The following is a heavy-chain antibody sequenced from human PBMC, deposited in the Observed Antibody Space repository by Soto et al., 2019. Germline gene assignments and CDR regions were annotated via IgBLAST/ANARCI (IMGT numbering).Heavy chain of an antibody. V-gene: IGHV3-66*01. J-gene: IGHJ6*02. CDR1: GFTVSTDW. CDR3: MRENYYYGMDV. Sequence: HPGGSLRLSCAASGFTVSTDWMYWVRQAPGKGLEWVSVIKSGGNTNYADSVEGRFTISRDNSKNTVYLQMNSLRGEDTAVYYCMRENYYYGMDVWGQGTRVTVSS. CDR2: IKSGGNT.